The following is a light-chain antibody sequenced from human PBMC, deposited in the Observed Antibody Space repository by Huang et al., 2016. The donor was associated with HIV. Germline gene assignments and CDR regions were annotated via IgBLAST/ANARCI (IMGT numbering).Light chain of an antibody. J-gene: IGKJ1*01. CDR3: QQLNSYPPT. CDR1: QGISSY. Sequence: IQLTQSPSSLSASVGDRVTITCRASQGISSYLAWYQQKPGKAPKLLIYAASTLQSGVPARFSGSGSGTDFTLNISSLQPEDFATYHCQQLNSYPPTFGQGTKVEIK. CDR2: AAS. V-gene: IGKV1-9*01.